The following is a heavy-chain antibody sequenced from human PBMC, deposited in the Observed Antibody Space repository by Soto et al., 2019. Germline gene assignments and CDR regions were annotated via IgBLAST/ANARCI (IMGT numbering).Heavy chain of an antibody. CDR1: GGSISSGGYY. D-gene: IGHD6-13*01. CDR2: IYYSGST. Sequence: SETLSLTCTVSGGSISSGGYYWSWIRQHPGKGLEWIGYIYYSGSTYYNPSLKSRVTISVDTSKNQFSLKLSSVTAADTAVYYCASVIAAAGIGDGMDVWGQGTTVTVSS. J-gene: IGHJ6*02. V-gene: IGHV4-31*03. CDR3: ASVIAAAGIGDGMDV.